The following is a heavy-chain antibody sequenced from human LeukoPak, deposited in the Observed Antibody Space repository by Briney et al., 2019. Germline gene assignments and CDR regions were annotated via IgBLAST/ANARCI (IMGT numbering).Heavy chain of an antibody. J-gene: IGHJ4*02. CDR1: GFTFSSYA. Sequence: GGSLRLSCAASGFTFSSYAMSWVRQAPGKGLEWVSAISGSGGSTYYADSVKGRFTISRDNSKNTLYLQMNSLRAEDTAVYYCAKAKIAVAAGYYFDYWGQGTLVTVPS. CDR3: AKAKIAVAAGYYFDY. V-gene: IGHV3-23*01. CDR2: ISGSGGST. D-gene: IGHD6-19*01.